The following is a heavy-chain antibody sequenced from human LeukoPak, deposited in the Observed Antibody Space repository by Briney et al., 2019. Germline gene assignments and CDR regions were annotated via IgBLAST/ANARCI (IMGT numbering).Heavy chain of an antibody. CDR3: ARGSVGLDKTDD. D-gene: IGHD3/OR15-3a*01. Sequence: GGSLRLSCAASGFIISYSYMSWVRQAPGKGLEWVSLIYSGGSTFYADSVKGRFTISRDNSKNTLYLEMNSLRVEDTAVYSCARGSVGLDKTDDWGQGTLVTVSS. J-gene: IGHJ4*02. CDR2: IYSGGST. V-gene: IGHV3-66*02. CDR1: GFIISYSY.